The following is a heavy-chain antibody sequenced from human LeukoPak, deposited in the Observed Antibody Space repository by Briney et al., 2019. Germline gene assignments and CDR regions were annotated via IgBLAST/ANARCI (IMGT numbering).Heavy chain of an antibody. CDR3: AKGRSGWGNFDY. CDR2: ISGSGDTT. CDR1: GFTFSTYW. V-gene: IGHV3-23*01. J-gene: IGHJ4*02. Sequence: PGGSLRLSCSASGFTFSTYWMSWVRQAPGKGLEWVSTISGSGDTTYSADSVRGRFTISRDNSKNTLYLQMNSLRAEDTAVYYCAKGRSGWGNFDYWGQGTLVTVSS. D-gene: IGHD6-19*01.